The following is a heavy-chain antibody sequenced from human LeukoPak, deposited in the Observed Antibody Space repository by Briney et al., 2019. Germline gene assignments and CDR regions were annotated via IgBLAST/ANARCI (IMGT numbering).Heavy chain of an antibody. J-gene: IGHJ6*03. V-gene: IGHV1-69*05. CDR1: GGPFSSYA. CDR2: IIPIFGTA. CDR3: ASQRITIFGVVPRDYYYYMDV. D-gene: IGHD3-3*01. Sequence: ASVKVSCKASGGPFSSYAISWVRQAPGQGLEWMGGIIPIFGTANYAQKFQGRVTITTDESTSTAYMELSSLRSEDTAVYYCASQRITIFGVVPRDYYYYMDVWGKGTTVTVSS.